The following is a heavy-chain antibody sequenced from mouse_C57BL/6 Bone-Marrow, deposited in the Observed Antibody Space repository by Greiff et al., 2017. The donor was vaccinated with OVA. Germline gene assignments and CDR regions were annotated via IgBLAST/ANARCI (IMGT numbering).Heavy chain of an antibody. CDR3: ARWIRSYFDY. D-gene: IGHD1-1*01. V-gene: IGHV1-82*01. Sequence: QVQLQQSGPELVKPGASVKISCKASGYAFSSSWMNWVKQRPGKGLEWIGRIYPGDGDTNYNGKFKGKATLTADKSSSTAYMQLSSLTSEDSAVYFCARWIRSYFDYWGQGTTLTVSS. CDR2: IYPGDGDT. J-gene: IGHJ2*01. CDR1: GYAFSSSW.